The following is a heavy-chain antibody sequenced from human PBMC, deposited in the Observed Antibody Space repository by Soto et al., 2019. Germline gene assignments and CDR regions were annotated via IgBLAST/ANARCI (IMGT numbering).Heavy chain of an antibody. Sequence: QVQLVQSGAEGKMPGASVKVSCKTSGYTFTGHAMHWVRQAPGRRLEWMGWLNAGNGYTQYSQKLQGRLTITRDTPANTGSMELTGLLSEDTAVYYCARGTHSGAYLIDYWGQGTLVTVSS. V-gene: IGHV1-3*01. J-gene: IGHJ4*02. D-gene: IGHD1-26*01. CDR1: GYTFTGHA. CDR3: ARGTHSGAYLIDY. CDR2: LNAGNGYT.